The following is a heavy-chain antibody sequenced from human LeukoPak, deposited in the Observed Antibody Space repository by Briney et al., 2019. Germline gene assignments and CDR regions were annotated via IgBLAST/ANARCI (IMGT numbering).Heavy chain of an antibody. V-gene: IGHV3-30*18. CDR3: AKDPYRVIVATGNYLDP. Sequence: GGPLRFSWAASGFTFSSYGRHWGRQAPGRGLEWGAVISNDGSNKHYGDSVKGRFTISRDNSKNTLYLQMDSLRGEDTAVYYCAKDPYRVIVATGNYLDPWGQGTLVTVSS. CDR1: GFTFSSYG. CDR2: ISNDGSNK. D-gene: IGHD2-21*01. J-gene: IGHJ5*02.